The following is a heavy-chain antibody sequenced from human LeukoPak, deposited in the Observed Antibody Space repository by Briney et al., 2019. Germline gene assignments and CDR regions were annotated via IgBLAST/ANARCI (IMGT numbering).Heavy chain of an antibody. CDR1: GFTFSSYS. Sequence: GGSLRLSCAASGFTFSSYSMNWVRQAPGKGLEWVSSISSSSSYIYYADSVKGRFTISRDNAKNSPYLQMNSLRAEDTAVYYCARDLGYYYDSSGHPDAFDIWGQGTMVTVSS. CDR3: ARDLGYYYDSSGHPDAFDI. J-gene: IGHJ3*02. D-gene: IGHD3-22*01. CDR2: ISSSSSYI. V-gene: IGHV3-21*01.